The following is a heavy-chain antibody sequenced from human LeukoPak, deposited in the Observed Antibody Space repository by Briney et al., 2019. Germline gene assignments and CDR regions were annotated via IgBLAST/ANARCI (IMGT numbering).Heavy chain of an antibody. Sequence: GGSLRLSCVASGFTLRSYVMNWVRQTPGKGLEWVSSISGSGDSTFYADSVKGRFSISRDNSKNTLYLQMNSLRAEDTAVYYCAKGMVVDMYFDKWGQGTLLTVSS. D-gene: IGHD3-22*01. CDR1: GFTLRSYV. V-gene: IGHV3-23*01. CDR2: ISGSGDST. CDR3: AKGMVVDMYFDK. J-gene: IGHJ4*02.